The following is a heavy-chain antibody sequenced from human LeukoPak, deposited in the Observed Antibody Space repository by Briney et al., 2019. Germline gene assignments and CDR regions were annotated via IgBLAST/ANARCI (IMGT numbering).Heavy chain of an antibody. J-gene: IGHJ4*02. Sequence: GGSLRLSCAASGFTFSSYEMNWVRQAPGKGLEWVSYISSSGSTIYYADSVKGRFTISRDNAKNSLYLQMNSLRAEDTAVYYCAKSPGGYSGYVPYFDYWGQGTPVTVSS. CDR3: AKSPGGYSGYVPYFDY. D-gene: IGHD5-12*01. CDR1: GFTFSSYE. CDR2: ISSSGSTI. V-gene: IGHV3-48*03.